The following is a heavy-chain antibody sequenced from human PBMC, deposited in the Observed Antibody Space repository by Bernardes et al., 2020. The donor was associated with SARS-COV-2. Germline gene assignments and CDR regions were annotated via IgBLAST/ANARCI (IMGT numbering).Heavy chain of an antibody. CDR1: GGSISSSSYY. V-gene: IGHV4-39*01. CDR2: IYYSGST. D-gene: IGHD3-3*01. J-gene: IGHJ6*02. Sequence: SETLSLTCTVSGGSISSSSYYWGWIRQPPGKGLEWIGSIYYSGSTYYNPSLKSRVTISVDTSKNQFSLKLSSVTAADTAVCYCARLKTERSTIFGVVIIDYYGMDVWGQGTTVTVSS. CDR3: ARLKTERSTIFGVVIIDYYGMDV.